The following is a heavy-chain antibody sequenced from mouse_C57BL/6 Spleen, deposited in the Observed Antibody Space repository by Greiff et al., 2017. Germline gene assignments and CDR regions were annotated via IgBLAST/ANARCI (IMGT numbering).Heavy chain of an antibody. J-gene: IGHJ2*01. CDR2: IHPNSGST. V-gene: IGHV1-64*01. CDR3: ARERCDYDPYYFDY. CDR1: GYTFTSYW. D-gene: IGHD2-4*01. Sequence: QVQLQQPGAELVKPGASVKLSCKASGYTFTSYWMHWVKQRPGQGLEWIGMIHPNSGSTNYNEKFKSKATLTVDKSSSTAYMQLSSLTSEDSAVYYCARERCDYDPYYFDYWGQGTTLTVSS.